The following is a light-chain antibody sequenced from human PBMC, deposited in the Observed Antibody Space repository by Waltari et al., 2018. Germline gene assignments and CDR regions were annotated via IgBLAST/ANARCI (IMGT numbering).Light chain of an antibody. CDR1: YNVNRN. CDR2: DAS. J-gene: IGKJ2*01. CDR3: QQSLGFPYT. Sequence: DIQMTQSPSSLSASVGDRVTITCRKSYNVNRNLNWYQQKPGKAPNVLIYDASNLQSEVQSRFGGSGSGTDFTLTISSLQPEDVATYYCQQSLGFPYTFGQGTKLDIE. V-gene: IGKV1-39*01.